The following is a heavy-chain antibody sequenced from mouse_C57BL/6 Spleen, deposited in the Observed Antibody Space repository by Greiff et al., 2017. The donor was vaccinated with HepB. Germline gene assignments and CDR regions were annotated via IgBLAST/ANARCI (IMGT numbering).Heavy chain of an antibody. CDR1: GYSITSGYY. Sequence: DVQLQESGPGLVKPSQSLSLTCSVTGYSITSGYYWNWIRQFPGNKLEWMGYIRYDGSNNYNPSLKNRISITRDTSKNQFFLKLNSVTTEDTATYYWAREGRPVFDYFDYWGQGTTLTVSS. J-gene: IGHJ2*01. CDR3: AREGRPVFDYFDY. V-gene: IGHV3-6*01. CDR2: IRYDGSN.